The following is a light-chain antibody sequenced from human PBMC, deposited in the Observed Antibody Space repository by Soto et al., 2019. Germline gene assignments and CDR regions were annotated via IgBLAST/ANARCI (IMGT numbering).Light chain of an antibody. CDR2: SAS. V-gene: IGKV3-20*01. CDR1: QSVNNNY. J-gene: IGKJ2*01. CDR3: QHYGSSPPLYT. Sequence: DIVLTQSPGTLSLSPGERATFSCRASQSVNNNYLAWYQQKPRQTPRLLVSSASTRATGIPVRFSGSGSGSEFALTITSLEPEDFAVYYCQHYGSSPPLYTFGQGTKLEIK.